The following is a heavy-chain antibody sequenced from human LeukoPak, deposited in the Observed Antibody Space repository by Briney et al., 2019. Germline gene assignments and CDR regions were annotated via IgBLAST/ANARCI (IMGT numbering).Heavy chain of an antibody. CDR2: IYYSGST. Sequence: SETLSLTCTVSGGSISSSSYYWGWIRQPPGKGLEWIGSIYYSGSTYYNPSLKSRVTISVDTSKNQFSLKLSSVTAADTAVYYCARFYICSWYSFDYWGQGTLVTVSS. D-gene: IGHD6-13*01. J-gene: IGHJ4*02. CDR3: ARFYICSWYSFDY. CDR1: GGSISSSSYY. V-gene: IGHV4-39*01.